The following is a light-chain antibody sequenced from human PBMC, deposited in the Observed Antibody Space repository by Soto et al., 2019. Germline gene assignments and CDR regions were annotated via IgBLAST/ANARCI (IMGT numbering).Light chain of an antibody. CDR2: NND. CDR3: EAWDDSLYGAV. J-gene: IGLJ2*01. CDR1: SSNIGANP. Sequence: QLVLTQPPSASGTPGQRVTISCSGSSSNIGANPINWYQQLPGTAPKLLIYNNDQRPSGVPDRFSASKSGTSASLAISGLQSEDEADYYCEAWDDSLYGAVLGGGTKLNVL. V-gene: IGLV1-44*01.